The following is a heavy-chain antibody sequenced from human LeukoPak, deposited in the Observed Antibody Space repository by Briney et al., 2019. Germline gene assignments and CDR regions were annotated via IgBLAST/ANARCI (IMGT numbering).Heavy chain of an antibody. V-gene: IGHV3-74*01. Sequence: GGSLRLSCVVSGFTFSSYWMHWVRQAPGKGLVWVSRINSDGSSIRYADSVKGRFTISRDNAKNTLYLQMNSLRAADTAVYYCARVNDILTGYYLGGAFDPWGQGTLVTVSS. J-gene: IGHJ5*02. D-gene: IGHD3-9*01. CDR1: GFTFSSYW. CDR3: ARVNDILTGYYLGGAFDP. CDR2: INSDGSSI.